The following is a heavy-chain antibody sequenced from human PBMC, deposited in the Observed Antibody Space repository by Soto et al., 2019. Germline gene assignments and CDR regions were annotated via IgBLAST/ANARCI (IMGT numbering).Heavy chain of an antibody. J-gene: IGHJ5*02. D-gene: IGHD3-10*01. V-gene: IGHV4-34*01. Sequence: SETLSLTCAVYGGSFSGYYWSWIRQPPGKGLEWIGEINHSGSTNYNPSLKSRVTISVDTSKNQFSLKLSSVTAADTAVYYCARGKPYGNWSDPWGQGTLVTVSS. CDR2: INHSGST. CDR3: ARGKPYGNWSDP. CDR1: GGSFSGYY.